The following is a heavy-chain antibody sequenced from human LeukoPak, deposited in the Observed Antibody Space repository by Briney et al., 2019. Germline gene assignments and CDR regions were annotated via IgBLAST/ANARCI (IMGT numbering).Heavy chain of an antibody. Sequence: GGSLRLSCAASGFTFSNYWMTWVRQAPGKGLEWVANMKQDGSQKSYVDSVKGRFTISRDNTKNSLYLQMDSLRPEDTAVYYCARELDVVVSWHHDAYDVWGQGTMVTVSS. J-gene: IGHJ3*01. D-gene: IGHD6-13*01. CDR2: MKQDGSQK. V-gene: IGHV3-7*01. CDR1: GFTFSNYW. CDR3: ARELDVVVSWHHDAYDV.